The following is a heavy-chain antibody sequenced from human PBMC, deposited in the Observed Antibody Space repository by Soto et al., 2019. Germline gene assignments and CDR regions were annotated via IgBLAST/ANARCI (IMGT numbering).Heavy chain of an antibody. CDR3: ARGRRLVVPAATPRRYYYYMDV. V-gene: IGHV1-8*01. CDR1: GYTFTSYD. D-gene: IGHD2-2*01. J-gene: IGHJ6*03. Sequence: ASVKVSCKASGYTFTSYDINWVRQATGQGLEWMGWMNPNSGNTGYAQKFQGRVTMTRNTSISTAYMELSSLRSEDTAVYYCARGRRLVVPAATPRRYYYYMDVWGKGTTVTVSS. CDR2: MNPNSGNT.